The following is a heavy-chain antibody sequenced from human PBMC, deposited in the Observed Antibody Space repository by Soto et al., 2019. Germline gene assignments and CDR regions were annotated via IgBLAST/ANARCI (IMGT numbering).Heavy chain of an antibody. J-gene: IGHJ6*03. CDR2: INSDGSIT. Sequence: EVQLVESGGGLVQPGGSLRLSCAASGFTFSSYWMHWVRQAPGKGLVWVSGINSDGSITSYADSVKGRFTISRDNAKNTLYLQMNSLRAEDMAVYYCARDYYYYMDVWGKGTTVTVSS. CDR3: ARDYYYYMDV. CDR1: GFTFSSYW. V-gene: IGHV3-74*01.